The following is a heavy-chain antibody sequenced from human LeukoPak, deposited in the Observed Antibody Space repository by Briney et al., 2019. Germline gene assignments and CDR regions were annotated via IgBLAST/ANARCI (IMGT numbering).Heavy chain of an antibody. CDR2: IYTSGST. CDR1: GGSISTYY. V-gene: IGHV4-4*07. Sequence: SETLSLTCTVSGGSISTYYWSWIRQPAGKGLEWIGRIYTSGSTNYNPSLKSRVTMSVDTSKNQFSLTLTSMTAADTAVYYCARVPHYYFGYGYFDTWGQGTRVTVSS. J-gene: IGHJ4*02. D-gene: IGHD3/OR15-3a*01. CDR3: ARVPHYYFGYGYFDT.